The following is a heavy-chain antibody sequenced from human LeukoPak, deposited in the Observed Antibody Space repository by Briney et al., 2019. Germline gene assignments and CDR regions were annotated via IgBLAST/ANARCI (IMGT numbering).Heavy chain of an antibody. CDR3: AKDPPSPHSSSWYTFDY. CDR2: ISGSGGST. Sequence: GGSLRLSCAASGFTFSSYSMNWVRQAPGKGLEWVSAISGSGGSTYYADSVKGRFTISRDNSKNTLYLQMNSLRAEDTAVYYCAKDPPSPHSSSWYTFDYWGQGTLVTVSS. CDR1: GFTFSSYS. D-gene: IGHD6-13*01. J-gene: IGHJ4*02. V-gene: IGHV3-23*01.